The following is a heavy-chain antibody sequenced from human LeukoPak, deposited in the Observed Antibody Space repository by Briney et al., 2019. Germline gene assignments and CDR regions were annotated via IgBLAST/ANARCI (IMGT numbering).Heavy chain of an antibody. D-gene: IGHD2-15*01. CDR2: IIPIFGTA. J-gene: IGHJ5*02. CDR3: ARARRYCSGGSCYPTRFDP. Sequence: VASVKVSCKASGGTFSSYAISWVRQAPGQGLEWMGGIIPIFGTANYAQKFQGRVTITADESTSTAYMELSSLRSEDTAVYYCARARRYCSGGSCYPTRFDPWGQGTLVTVSS. CDR1: GGTFSSYA. V-gene: IGHV1-69*13.